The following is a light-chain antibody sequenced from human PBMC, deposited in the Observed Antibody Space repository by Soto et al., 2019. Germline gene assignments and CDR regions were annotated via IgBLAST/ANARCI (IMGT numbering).Light chain of an antibody. Sequence: DIQMTQSPSSLSASVGDRVTITCRASQAISSYLAWYQQKAGKVPNLLIYAASTLQSGVPSRFSGSGSGTDFTLTISSLQPEDVATYYYQKYNSAPLTFGGGTKVEIK. CDR1: QAISSY. V-gene: IGKV1-27*01. J-gene: IGKJ4*01. CDR3: QKYNSAPLT. CDR2: AAS.